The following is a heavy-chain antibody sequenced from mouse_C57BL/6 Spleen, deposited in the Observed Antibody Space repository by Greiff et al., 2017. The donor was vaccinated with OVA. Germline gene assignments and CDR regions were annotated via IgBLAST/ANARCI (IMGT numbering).Heavy chain of an antibody. CDR3: ARHGDYDYDTAMDY. CDR1: GFTFSDYG. CDR2: ISNLAYSI. J-gene: IGHJ4*01. V-gene: IGHV5-15*01. D-gene: IGHD2-4*01. Sequence: EVQGVESGGGLVQPGGSLKLSCAASGFTFSDYGMAWVRQAPRKGPEWVAFISNLAYSIYYADTVTGRFTISRENAKNTLYLEMSSLRSEDTAMYYCARHGDYDYDTAMDYWGQGTSVTVSS.